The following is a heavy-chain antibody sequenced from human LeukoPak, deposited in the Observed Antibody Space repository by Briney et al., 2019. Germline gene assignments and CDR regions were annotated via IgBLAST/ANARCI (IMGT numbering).Heavy chain of an antibody. CDR3: AKAHDSSGYYYAAPGSFVY. J-gene: IGHJ4*02. CDR2: ISGSGGST. V-gene: IGHV3-23*01. Sequence: GRSLRLSCAASGFTFSSYAMNWVRQAPGKGLEWVSAISGSGGSTYYADSVKGRFTISRDNSKNTLYLQMNSLRAEDTAVYYCAKAHDSSGYYYAAPGSFVYWGQGTLVTVSS. D-gene: IGHD3-22*01. CDR1: GFTFSSYA.